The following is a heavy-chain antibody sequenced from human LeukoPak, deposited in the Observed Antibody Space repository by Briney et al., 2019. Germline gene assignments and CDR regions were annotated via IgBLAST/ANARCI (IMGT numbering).Heavy chain of an antibody. CDR2: TTYDGSKK. Sequence: PGGSLRLSCAASGFTFINHAMHWVRQAPGKGLEWVAGTTYDGSKKYYPDSVKGRCTISRDNSKKTLFLEMNSLRAEDTAVYYCARGQLQYYYYIDVWGKGTTVTVSS. J-gene: IGHJ6*03. D-gene: IGHD2-2*02. CDR1: GFTFINHA. CDR3: ARGQLQYYYYIDV. V-gene: IGHV3-30*04.